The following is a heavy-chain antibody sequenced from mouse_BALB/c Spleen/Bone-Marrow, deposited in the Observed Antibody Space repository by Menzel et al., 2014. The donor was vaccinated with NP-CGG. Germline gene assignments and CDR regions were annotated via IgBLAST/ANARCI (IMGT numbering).Heavy chain of an antibody. CDR2: IYPGSGST. Sequence: LQQSGSELVRPGASVKLSCKASGYTFTSYWMHWVKRRPGQGLEWIGNIYPGSGSTNYDEKFKTKATLTVDTSSSTAYMQLSSLTSEDSAVYYCTRSPITTVVAETMDYWGQGTSVTFSS. CDR3: TRSPITTVVAETMDY. CDR1: GYTFTSYW. V-gene: IGHV1S22*01. J-gene: IGHJ4*01. D-gene: IGHD1-1*01.